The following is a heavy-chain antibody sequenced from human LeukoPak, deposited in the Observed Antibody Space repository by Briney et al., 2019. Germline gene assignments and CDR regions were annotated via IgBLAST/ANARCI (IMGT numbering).Heavy chain of an antibody. CDR3: ARSHSGSYYVAPDY. Sequence: PSETLSLTCTVSGGSVSSGSYYWSWIRQPPGKGLEWIGYIYYSGSTNYNPSLKSRVTISVDTSKNQFSLKLSSVTAADTAVYYCARSHSGSYYVAPDYWGQGTLVTVSS. D-gene: IGHD1-26*01. J-gene: IGHJ4*02. CDR2: IYYSGST. V-gene: IGHV4-61*01. CDR1: GGSVSSGSYY.